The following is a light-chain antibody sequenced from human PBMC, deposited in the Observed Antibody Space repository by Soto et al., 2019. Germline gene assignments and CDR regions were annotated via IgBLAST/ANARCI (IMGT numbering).Light chain of an antibody. J-gene: IGKJ1*01. CDR3: QQYNNWWT. Sequence: VMTQSPATLSVSPGERAPLSCTASQSINSNLAWYQQRPGQAPRLLIYGASTRATGIPARFSGSGSGTEFTLTISSLQSEDFAVYYCQQYNNWWTFGQGTKVDI. CDR2: GAS. CDR1: QSINSN. V-gene: IGKV3-15*01.